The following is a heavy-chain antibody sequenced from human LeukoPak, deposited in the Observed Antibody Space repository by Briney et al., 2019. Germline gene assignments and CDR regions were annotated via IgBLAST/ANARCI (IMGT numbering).Heavy chain of an antibody. J-gene: IGHJ6*04. CDR3: ARRGLYGDYHYYYGMDV. D-gene: IGHD4-17*01. Sequence: PSDTLSLTCTVSGGSVSSGSYYGSWIRQPPGKGLEWIGYIYYSGSTNYNPSLKSRVTISVDTSKNQFSLNLSSVTAADTAVYYCARRGLYGDYHYYYGMDVWGKGTTVTVSS. CDR2: IYYSGST. CDR1: GGSVSSGSYY. V-gene: IGHV4-61*01.